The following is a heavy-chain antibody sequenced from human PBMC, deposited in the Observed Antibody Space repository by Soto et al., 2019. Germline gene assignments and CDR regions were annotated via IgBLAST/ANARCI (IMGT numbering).Heavy chain of an antibody. Sequence: ETLSLTCTVSGGSISSSSYYWGWIRQPPGKGLEWIGSIYYSGSTYYNPSLKSRVTISVDTSKNQFSLKLSSVTAADTAVYYCARHEGYDILTDWGQGTLVTVSS. V-gene: IGHV4-39*01. CDR2: IYYSGST. CDR3: ARHEGYDILTD. CDR1: GGSISSSSYY. D-gene: IGHD3-9*01. J-gene: IGHJ4*02.